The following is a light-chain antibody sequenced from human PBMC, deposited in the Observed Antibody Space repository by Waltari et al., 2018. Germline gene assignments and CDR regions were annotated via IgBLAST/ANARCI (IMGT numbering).Light chain of an antibody. J-gene: IGKJ2*01. Sequence: DIVMTQSPDSLAVSLGERATLNCTSSQSVLYSSDNKNYLAWYQQKPGQPPKALISWASTRESGVPDRFSGSESGTDYTLTSSSLQAEDVAVYDCQQYYTIPRTCGQGTKLEIK. V-gene: IGKV4-1*01. CDR3: QQYYTIPRT. CDR1: QSVLYSSDNKNY. CDR2: WAS.